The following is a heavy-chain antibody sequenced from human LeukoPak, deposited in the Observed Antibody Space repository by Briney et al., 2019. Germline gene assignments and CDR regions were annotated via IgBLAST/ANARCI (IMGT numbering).Heavy chain of an antibody. J-gene: IGHJ4*02. Sequence: PGGSLRLSCAASGFTFSSYSMNWVRQAPGKGLEWVSSISSSSSYMYYADSVKGRFTISRDNAKNSLYLQMNSLRAEDTAVYYCARDGYYYGSGSYLWGQGTLVTVSS. D-gene: IGHD3-10*01. CDR2: ISSSSSYM. V-gene: IGHV3-21*01. CDR1: GFTFSSYS. CDR3: ARDGYYYGSGSYL.